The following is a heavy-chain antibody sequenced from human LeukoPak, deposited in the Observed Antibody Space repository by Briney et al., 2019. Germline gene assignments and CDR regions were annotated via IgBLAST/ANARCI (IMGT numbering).Heavy chain of an antibody. Sequence: PGGSLRLSCAASGFTFSSYSMNWVRQAPGKGLEWVSYISSSSSTIYYADSVKGRFTISRDNAKNSLYLQMNSLRAEDTAVYYCARTRIAARPSYFDYWGQGTLVTVSS. D-gene: IGHD6-6*01. CDR3: ARTRIAARPSYFDY. V-gene: IGHV3-48*04. CDR2: ISSSSSTI. CDR1: GFTFSSYS. J-gene: IGHJ4*02.